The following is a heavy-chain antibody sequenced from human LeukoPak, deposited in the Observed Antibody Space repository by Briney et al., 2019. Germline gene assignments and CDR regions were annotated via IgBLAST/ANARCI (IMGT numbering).Heavy chain of an antibody. D-gene: IGHD6-13*01. CDR1: GGSVSSGSYY. CDR3: ARDLGAAAGMGGAFDI. J-gene: IGHJ3*02. V-gene: IGHV4-61*01. Sequence: PSETLSLTCTVSGGSVSSGSYYWSWIRQPPGKGLEWIAYIYYSGSTNYNPSLKSRVTISVDTSKNQFSLKLSSVTAADTAVYYCARDLGAAAGMGGAFDIWGQGTVVTVSS. CDR2: IYYSGST.